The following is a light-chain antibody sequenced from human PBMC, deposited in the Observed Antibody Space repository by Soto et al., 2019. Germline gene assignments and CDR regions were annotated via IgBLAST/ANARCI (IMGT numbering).Light chain of an antibody. CDR3: QQRSNGGIT. J-gene: IGKJ5*01. CDR2: DAS. V-gene: IGKV3-11*01. CDR1: QSVSSY. Sequence: EIVLTQSPATLSLSPGERATLSCRASQSVSSYLAWYQQKPGQAPRLLIYDASNRATGIPARFSGSGSGTAFTLTISSLEPEDFEVYYCQQRSNGGITFGQGTRLEIK.